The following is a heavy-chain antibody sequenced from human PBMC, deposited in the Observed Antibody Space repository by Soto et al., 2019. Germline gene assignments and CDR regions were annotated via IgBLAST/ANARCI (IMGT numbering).Heavy chain of an antibody. CDR3: ARELLYGSGSRDYLYYGMDV. CDR1: GFSFSSYG. Sequence: QVQLVESGGGVVQPGRSLRLSCEASGFSFSSYGMHWVRQAPGKGLVWVATIWYDGSKKDHAESVKGRFTSSRDNSKNTRYLQMDSLRGADTAVYYCARELLYGSGSRDYLYYGMDVWGPGTTVTVAS. D-gene: IGHD3-10*01. J-gene: IGHJ6*02. V-gene: IGHV3-33*01. CDR2: IWYDGSKK.